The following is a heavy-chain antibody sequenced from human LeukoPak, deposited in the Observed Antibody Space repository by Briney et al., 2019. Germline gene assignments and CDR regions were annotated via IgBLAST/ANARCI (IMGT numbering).Heavy chain of an antibody. Sequence: PRASVKVSCKASGGTFSSYAISWVRQAPGQGLEWMGRIIPILGIANYAQKFQGRVTITADKSTSTAYMELSSLRSEDTAVYYCAREDDSSGLVVDYWGQGTLVTVSS. D-gene: IGHD3-22*01. CDR1: GGTFSSYA. J-gene: IGHJ4*02. CDR2: IIPILGIA. CDR3: AREDDSSGLVVDY. V-gene: IGHV1-69*04.